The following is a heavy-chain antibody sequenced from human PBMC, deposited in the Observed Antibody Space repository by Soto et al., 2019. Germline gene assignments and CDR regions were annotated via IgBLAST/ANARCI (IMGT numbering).Heavy chain of an antibody. J-gene: IGHJ6*02. CDR2: ISGSGGST. CDR1: GFTFSSYA. D-gene: IGHD2-2*01. V-gene: IGHV3-23*01. Sequence: GGSLRLSCAASGFTFSSYAMSWVRQAPGKGLEWVSAISGSGGSTYYADSVKGRFTISRDNSKNTLYLQMNSLRAEDTAVYYCAKEGPLVVPAAITYYGMDVWGQGTTVTVSS. CDR3: AKEGPLVVPAAITYYGMDV.